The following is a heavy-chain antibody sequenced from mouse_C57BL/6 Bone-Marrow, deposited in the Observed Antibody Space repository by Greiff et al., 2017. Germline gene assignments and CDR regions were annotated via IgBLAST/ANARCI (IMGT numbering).Heavy chain of an antibody. CDR2: IYPGDGDT. CDR1: GYAFSSSW. CDR3: ARWGTDFDY. Sequence: QVQLKESGPELVKPGASVKISCKASGYAFSSSWMNWVKQRPGKGLEWIGRIYPGDGDTNYNGKFKGKATLTADKSSSTAYMQLSSLTSEDSAVYCCARWGTDFDYWGQGTTLTVSS. D-gene: IGHD3-3*01. J-gene: IGHJ2*01. V-gene: IGHV1-82*01.